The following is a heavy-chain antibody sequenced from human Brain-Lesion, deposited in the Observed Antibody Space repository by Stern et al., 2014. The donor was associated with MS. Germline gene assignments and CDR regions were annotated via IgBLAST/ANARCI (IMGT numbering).Heavy chain of an antibody. Sequence: VQLLESGPGLVKPSETLSLTCTVAGGSVSSTSYAWAWIRQPPGKGLEWIGTIYYSGNTYSSPSLKGRLTISRDPSKNQFSLQLRSVTAADTAVYYCAGEEDIRYCSGGSCTGNWFDPWGQGTLVTVSS. CDR3: AGEEDIRYCSGGSCTGNWFDP. J-gene: IGHJ5*02. D-gene: IGHD2-15*01. V-gene: IGHV4-39*01. CDR1: GGSVSSTSYA. CDR2: IYYSGNT.